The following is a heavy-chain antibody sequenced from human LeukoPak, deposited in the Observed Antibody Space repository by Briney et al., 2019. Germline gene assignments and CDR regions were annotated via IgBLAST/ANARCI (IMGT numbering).Heavy chain of an antibody. V-gene: IGHV3-33*01. J-gene: IGHJ4*02. D-gene: IGHD4-17*01. CDR1: GFIFSSYG. Sequence: GRSLILSCAASGFIFSSYGMHWVRQAPGKGLEWVAVIWYDGSNKYYADSVKGRFTISRDNSKNTLYLQMNSLRAEDTAVYYCARDRGTTVTNFDYWGQGTLVTVSS. CDR2: IWYDGSNK. CDR3: ARDRGTTVTNFDY.